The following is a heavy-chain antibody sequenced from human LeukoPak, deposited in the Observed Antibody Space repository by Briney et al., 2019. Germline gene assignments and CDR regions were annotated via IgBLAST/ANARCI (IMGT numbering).Heavy chain of an antibody. Sequence: SETLSLTCAVYGVSFSGYYWSWIRQPQGKGLEWIGEINHSGSTNYNPSLKSRVTISVDTSKNQFSLKLSSVTAADTAVYYCARGNYDSSGYYYDYWGQGTLVTVSS. CDR3: ARGNYDSSGYYYDY. CDR1: GVSFSGYY. CDR2: INHSGST. V-gene: IGHV4-34*01. J-gene: IGHJ4*02. D-gene: IGHD3-22*01.